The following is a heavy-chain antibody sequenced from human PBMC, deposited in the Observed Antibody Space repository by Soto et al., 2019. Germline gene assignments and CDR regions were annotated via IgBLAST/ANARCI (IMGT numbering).Heavy chain of an antibody. D-gene: IGHD3-10*01. CDR1: GGSIRSPNFS. J-gene: IGHJ4*02. CDR3: TRDAALWFWELSQ. Sequence: QVQLQESGPGLVKPPQTLSLTCTVIGGSIRSPNFSWSWIRQHPGKGPEWIGNIYYNGTTTYSPSLESPLTVSFDPAKNQSSLTLKSVTAADRAVYYCTRDAALWFWELSQWGQGTLVTVSS. V-gene: IGHV4-31*01. CDR2: IYYNGTT.